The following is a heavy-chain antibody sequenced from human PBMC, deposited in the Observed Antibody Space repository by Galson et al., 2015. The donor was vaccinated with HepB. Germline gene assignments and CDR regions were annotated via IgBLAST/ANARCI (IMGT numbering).Heavy chain of an antibody. Sequence: SLRLSCAASGFTLSDYYMDWVRQAPGKGLEWVGRSRNKANSYTTEYAASVKGRFTISRDDSKNSLYLQMNSLKNEDTAVYYCARVNTGVGSGWSYHLDRWGRGTLVTVSS. CDR2: SRNKANSYTT. D-gene: IGHD6-19*01. J-gene: IGHJ5*02. V-gene: IGHV3-72*01. CDR3: ARVNTGVGSGWSYHLDR. CDR1: GFTLSDYY.